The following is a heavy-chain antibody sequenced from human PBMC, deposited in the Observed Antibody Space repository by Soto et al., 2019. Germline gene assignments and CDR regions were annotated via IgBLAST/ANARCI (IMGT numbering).Heavy chain of an antibody. Sequence: QVQLQESGPGLVKPLETLSLTCTVSGVSITSHYWTWIRQPPGKGLEWIGNIHYSGSTNYSPSLKGRVIISVDTSENQSSLKLSSVTTADTAVYYCTVGGAGHPFDYWGQGTLVTVSS. CDR2: IHYSGST. CDR3: TVGGAGHPFDY. D-gene: IGHD3-16*01. J-gene: IGHJ4*02. V-gene: IGHV4-59*11. CDR1: GVSITSHY.